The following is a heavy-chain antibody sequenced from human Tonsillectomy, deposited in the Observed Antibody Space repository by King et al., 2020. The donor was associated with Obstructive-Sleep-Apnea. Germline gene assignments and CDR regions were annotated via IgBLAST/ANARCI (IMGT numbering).Heavy chain of an antibody. V-gene: IGHV3-23*04. J-gene: IGHJ4*02. CDR2: ISGSGGST. Sequence: VQLVESGGDLVQPGGSLRLSCAASGFTFSSYAMSWVRQAPGKGLEWVSGISGSGGSTYHADSVKGRFTISRDNSKKTLYLQMNSLRAEDTAVYYCAKDPNYIESKGFFEVPYFDYWGQGTLVTVSS. CDR1: GFTFSSYA. D-gene: IGHD2-2*01. CDR3: AKDPNYIESKGFFEVPYFDY.